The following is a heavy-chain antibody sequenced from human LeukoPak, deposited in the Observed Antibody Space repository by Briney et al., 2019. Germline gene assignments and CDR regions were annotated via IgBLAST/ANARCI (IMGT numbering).Heavy chain of an antibody. J-gene: IGHJ5*02. CDR3: ARVEYSSSWDNWFDP. V-gene: IGHV4-59*01. CDR2: IYYSGST. Sequence: PSETLSLTCTVSGGSISSYYWSWIRQPPGKGLEWIGNIYYSGSTNYNPSLKSRVTISLDTSKNQFSLKLSSVTAADTAAYYCARVEYSSSWDNWFDPWGQGTLVTVSS. CDR1: GGSISSYY. D-gene: IGHD6-13*01.